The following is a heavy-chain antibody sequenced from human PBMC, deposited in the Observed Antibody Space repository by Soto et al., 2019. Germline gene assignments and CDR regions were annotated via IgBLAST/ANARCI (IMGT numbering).Heavy chain of an antibody. V-gene: IGHV3-23*01. Sequence: GGSLRLSCAASGFTFSSYAMSWVRQAPGKGLEWVSAISGSGGSTYYADSVKGQFTISRDNSKNTLYLQMNSLRAEDTAVYYCAKDTGDRDWYFDLWGRGTLVTVSS. CDR3: AKDTGDRDWYFDL. CDR2: ISGSGGST. J-gene: IGHJ2*01. CDR1: GFTFSSYA. D-gene: IGHD3-16*01.